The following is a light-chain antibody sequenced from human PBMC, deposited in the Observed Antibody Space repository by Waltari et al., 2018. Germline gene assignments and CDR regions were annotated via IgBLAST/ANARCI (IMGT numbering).Light chain of an antibody. V-gene: IGLV1-44*01. J-gene: IGLJ1*01. CDR3: ASWDGSLSGYV. CDR2: NNE. Sequence: QSVLTQPPSASGTPGQRVTISCSGSSSNIGSKTVNWYQHLPGAAPKLPSFNNEDRPSGVPDRFSGSWSGTSASLAISGLQSDDEATYYCASWDGSLSGYVFGTGTRVTVL. CDR1: SSNIGSKT.